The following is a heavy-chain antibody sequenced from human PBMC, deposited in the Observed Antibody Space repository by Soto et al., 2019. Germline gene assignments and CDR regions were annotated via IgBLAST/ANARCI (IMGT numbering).Heavy chain of an antibody. V-gene: IGHV3-30-3*01. CDR3: ARASTVTTNYYYGMDV. CDR2: ISYDGSNK. CDR1: GFTFSNYA. D-gene: IGHD4-17*01. J-gene: IGHJ6*02. Sequence: GGSLRLFCAASGFTFSNYAMHWVRQAPGKGLEWVAVISYDGSNKYYADSVKGRFIISRDNSKNTLYLQMNSLRAEDTAVYYCARASTVTTNYYYGMDVWGQGTTVTVSS.